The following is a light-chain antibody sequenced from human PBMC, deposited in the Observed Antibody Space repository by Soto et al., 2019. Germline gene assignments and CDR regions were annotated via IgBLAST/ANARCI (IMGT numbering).Light chain of an antibody. CDR3: ATWDDTLSADV. J-gene: IGLJ1*01. V-gene: IGLV1-47*02. Sequence: QSVLTQPPSASGTPGQRVTISCSGSNSKIGTNYVYWYQHLPGTAPKLLIYSNNQRPSGVPDRFSGSKSGTSASLAISGLRSEDGGDYYCATWDDTLSADVFGTGTKLTVL. CDR1: NSKIGTNY. CDR2: SNN.